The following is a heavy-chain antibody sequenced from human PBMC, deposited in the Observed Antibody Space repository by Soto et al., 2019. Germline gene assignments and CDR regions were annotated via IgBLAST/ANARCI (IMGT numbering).Heavy chain of an antibody. CDR3: VRDWTHYDSSGPGDY. CDR1: NYNFTNYA. D-gene: IGHD3-22*01. J-gene: IGHJ4*02. CDR2: ISTYNGNT. Sequence: ASVKGSCKTSNYNFTNYAITWARQAPGQGLEWVGWISTYNGNTKSAQNLQGRVTITRDTSAITAYMELSSLRSEDTAVYYCVRDWTHYDSSGPGDYWGQGTLVTVSS. V-gene: IGHV1-18*01.